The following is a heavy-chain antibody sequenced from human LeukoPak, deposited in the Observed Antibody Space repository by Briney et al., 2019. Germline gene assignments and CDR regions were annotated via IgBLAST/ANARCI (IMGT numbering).Heavy chain of an antibody. V-gene: IGHV4-59*08. J-gene: IGHJ4*02. CDR3: VRRRYYDSDGYWYYFDY. CDR1: GASISGYY. Sequence: SETLSLTCTVSGASISGYYWNWIRQPPGRGLEWIGQVYYSGSTNYNPSLQSRVTISPDTSQNQFSLKLTSVTAADTAVYYCVRRRYYDSDGYWYYFDYWGQGTLVTVSS. D-gene: IGHD3-22*01. CDR2: VYYSGST.